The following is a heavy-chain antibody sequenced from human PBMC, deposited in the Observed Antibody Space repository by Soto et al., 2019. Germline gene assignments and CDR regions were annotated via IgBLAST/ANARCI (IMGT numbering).Heavy chain of an antibody. Sequence: GAPVKVSCKASGYTFTSYGISWVRQAPGQRLEWMGWISAYNGNTNYAQKLQGRVTMTTDTSTSTAYMELRSLRSDDTAVYYCARGIRTIFGVAPDAFDIWGQGTMVTVSS. D-gene: IGHD3-3*01. CDR1: GYTFTSYG. V-gene: IGHV1-18*01. CDR2: ISAYNGNT. J-gene: IGHJ3*02. CDR3: ARGIRTIFGVAPDAFDI.